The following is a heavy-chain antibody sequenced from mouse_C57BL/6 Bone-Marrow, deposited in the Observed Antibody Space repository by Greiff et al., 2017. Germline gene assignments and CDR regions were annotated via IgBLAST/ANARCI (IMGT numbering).Heavy chain of an antibody. CDR3: AREGDYGSSYLDD. Sequence: VQLQQPGAELVKPGASVKMSCKASGYTFTSYWITWVKQRPGQGLEWIGDIYPGSGSTNYNEKFKSKATLTVDTSSSTAYMQLSSLTSEDSAFYYGAREGDYGSSYLDDWGQGTTLTVSS. D-gene: IGHD1-1*01. CDR1: GYTFTSYW. V-gene: IGHV1-55*01. CDR2: IYPGSGST. J-gene: IGHJ2*01.